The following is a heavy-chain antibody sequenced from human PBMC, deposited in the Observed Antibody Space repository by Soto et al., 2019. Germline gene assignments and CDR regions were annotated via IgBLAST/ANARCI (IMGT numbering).Heavy chain of an antibody. CDR1: GGTFSSYT. V-gene: IGHV1-69*02. Sequence: QVQLVQSGAEVKKPGSSVKVSCKASGGTFSSYTISWVRQAPGQGLEWMGRIIPILGIANYAQKFQGRVTLTADKSTSTAYMELSSLRSEDTAVYYCATTVLGYCSGGSCYHGMDVWGQGTTVTVSS. CDR2: IIPILGIA. J-gene: IGHJ6*02. CDR3: ATTVLGYCSGGSCYHGMDV. D-gene: IGHD2-15*01.